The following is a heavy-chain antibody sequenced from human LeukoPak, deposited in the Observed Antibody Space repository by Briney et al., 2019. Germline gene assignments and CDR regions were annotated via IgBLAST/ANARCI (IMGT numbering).Heavy chain of an antibody. CDR1: GGSISSYY. J-gene: IGHJ6*03. D-gene: IGHD4-11*01. CDR3: ARDRRGYYSNTDGFHYYMDV. Sequence: PSETLSLTCTVSGGSISSYYWSWIRQPPGKGLEWIGYIYYSGSTNYNPSLKSRVTISVDTSKNQFSLKLSSVTAADTAVYYCARDRRGYYSNTDGFHYYMDVWGKGTTVTVSS. CDR2: IYYSGST. V-gene: IGHV4-59*01.